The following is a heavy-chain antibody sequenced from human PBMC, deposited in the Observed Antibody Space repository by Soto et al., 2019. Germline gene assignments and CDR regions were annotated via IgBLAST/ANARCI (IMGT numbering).Heavy chain of an antibody. J-gene: IGHJ4*02. CDR3: AKRRGAGGHFDY. V-gene: IGHV3-23*01. CDR1: GFTFSSYA. CDR2: VSIGGST. D-gene: IGHD2-15*01. Sequence: DVQLLESGGGLVQPEGSLRLSCAASGFTFSSYAMGWVRQGPGKGVEWVAVVSIGGSTHYADSVRGRFTISRDNSKHTLSLQMNSLTAEDTAVYFCAKRRGAGGHFDYWGQGALVTVSS.